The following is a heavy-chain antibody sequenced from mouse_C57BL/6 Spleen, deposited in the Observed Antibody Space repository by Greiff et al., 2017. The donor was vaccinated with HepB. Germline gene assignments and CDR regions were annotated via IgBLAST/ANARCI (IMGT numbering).Heavy chain of an antibody. CDR1: GYTFTDYY. D-gene: IGHD3-1*01. Sequence: EVQLQQSGPELVKPGASVKISCKASGYTFTDYYMNWVKQSHGKSLEWIGDINPKNGGTSYNQKFKGKATLTVDKSSSTAYMELRSLTSEDSAVYYCARSPSLRGYYAMDYWGQGTSVTVSS. J-gene: IGHJ4*01. CDR2: INPKNGGT. CDR3: ARSPSLRGYYAMDY. V-gene: IGHV1-26*01.